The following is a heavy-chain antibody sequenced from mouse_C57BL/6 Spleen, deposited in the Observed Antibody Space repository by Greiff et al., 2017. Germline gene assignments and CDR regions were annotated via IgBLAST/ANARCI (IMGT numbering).Heavy chain of an antibody. V-gene: IGHV2-4*01. Sequence: VKLMESGPGLVQPSQSLSITCTVSGFSLTSYGVHWVRQPPGKGLEWLGVIWSGGSTDYNAAFISSLSISKDNSKSQVFFKMNSLQADDTAIYYCAKSTVVANFDVWGTGTTVTVSS. CDR1: GFSLTSYG. CDR2: IWSGGST. D-gene: IGHD1-1*01. J-gene: IGHJ1*03. CDR3: AKSTVVANFDV.